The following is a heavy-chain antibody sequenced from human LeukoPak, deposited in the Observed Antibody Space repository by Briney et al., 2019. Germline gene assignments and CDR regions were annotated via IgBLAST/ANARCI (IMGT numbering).Heavy chain of an antibody. Sequence: GGSLRLSCAASGFSFSGYGMHWVRQAPGKGLEWVAFIRYDGSNEYYADSVKGRFTISRDKSKNTLSLQMNGLRVEDTAVYYCARSRYNWNPGDWFDPWGQGTLVTVSS. J-gene: IGHJ5*02. CDR2: IRYDGSNE. CDR3: ARSRYNWNPGDWFDP. D-gene: IGHD1-20*01. CDR1: GFSFSGYG. V-gene: IGHV3-30*02.